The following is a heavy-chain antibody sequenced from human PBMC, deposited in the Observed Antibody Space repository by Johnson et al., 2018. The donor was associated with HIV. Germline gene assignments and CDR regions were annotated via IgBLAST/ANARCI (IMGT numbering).Heavy chain of an antibody. V-gene: IGHV3-11*01. D-gene: IGHD2-15*01. J-gene: IGHJ3*02. Sequence: QVQLVESGGGLVKPGGSLRLSCVTSGFGFSTYYMSWIRQAPGKGLECLSYISSSGSSIYYTDSVKGRFTISRDNTKKSLYLQMNSLKTDDTAVYYCSTGDILVVVSARLLPLRDAFDIWGQGTLVTVSS. CDR3: STGDILVVVSARLLPLRDAFDI. CDR2: ISSSGSSI. CDR1: GFGFSTYY.